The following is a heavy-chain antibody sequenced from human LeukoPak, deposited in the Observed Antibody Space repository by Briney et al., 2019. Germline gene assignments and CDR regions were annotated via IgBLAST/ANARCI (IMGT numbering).Heavy chain of an antibody. J-gene: IGHJ5*02. D-gene: IGHD3-16*01. CDR3: ANLAGGATGWFDP. V-gene: IGHV1-24*01. Sequence: ASVKVSCKVSGYTLTKLSMHGVRQAPGKGLEWMGGFDPEDGETIYAQKFQGRVTMTEDTSTDTAYMELSSLRSEDTAVYYCANLAGGATGWFDPWGQGTLVTVSS. CDR2: FDPEDGET. CDR1: GYTLTKLS.